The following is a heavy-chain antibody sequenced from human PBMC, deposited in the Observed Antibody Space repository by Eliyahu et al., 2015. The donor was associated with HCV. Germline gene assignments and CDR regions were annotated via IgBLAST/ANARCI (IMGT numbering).Heavy chain of an antibody. CDR3: ARMQGFGSGPGYLDS. D-gene: IGHD3-10*01. J-gene: IGHJ4*03. V-gene: IGHV3-66*01. CDR2: IHNGGSI. CDR1: XFXVXGNH. Sequence: EVQLVESGGDLVQPGGSLRLSCVXSXFXVXGNHMTWVRQAPGKGLEWVSVIHNGGSIFYRDSVRGRXTISRDNSENTLYLQMDSLRADDTAVYYCARMQGFGSGPGYLDSWGQGTLVSVSS.